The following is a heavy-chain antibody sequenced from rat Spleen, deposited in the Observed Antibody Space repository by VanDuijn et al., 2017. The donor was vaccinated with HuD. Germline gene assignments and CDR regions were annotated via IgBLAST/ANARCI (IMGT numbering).Heavy chain of an antibody. CDR2: ITNTGDST. Sequence: EVQLVESGGGLVQPGRSLKLSCVASGFTFNNYWMTWIRQAPGKGLEWVASITNTGDSTYYPDSMKGRFTISRDDAKSTLYLQMNSLRSEDTATYYCTRGGRYYFDYWGQGVMVTVSS. CDR3: TRGGRYYFDY. J-gene: IGHJ2*01. D-gene: IGHD2-3*01. V-gene: IGHV5-31*01. CDR1: GFTFNNYW.